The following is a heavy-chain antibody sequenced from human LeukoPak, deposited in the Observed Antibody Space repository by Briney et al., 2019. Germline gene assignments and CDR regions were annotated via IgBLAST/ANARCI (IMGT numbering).Heavy chain of an antibody. D-gene: IGHD4-17*01. CDR2: IYYSGST. V-gene: IGHV4-39*07. CDR3: ARASPTVTNHINWFDP. J-gene: IGHJ5*02. CDR1: GGSISSSSYY. Sequence: SETLSLTCTVSGGSISSSSYYWGWIRQPPGKGLEWIGSIYYSGSTYYNPSLKSRVTIPVDTSKNQFSLKLSSVTAADTAVYYCARASPTVTNHINWFDPWGQGTLVTVSS.